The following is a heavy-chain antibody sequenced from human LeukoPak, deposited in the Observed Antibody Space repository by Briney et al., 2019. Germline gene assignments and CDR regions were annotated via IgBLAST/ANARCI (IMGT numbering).Heavy chain of an antibody. V-gene: IGHV3-33*07. Sequence: PGGSLRLSCAASAFTFSNYAMYWVRQAPGKGLEWVAIIWYDGSNIYYADSVKGRFTISRDNSKNTLYLQMNSLRAEDTAVYYCARGAYCSGGRCPGAFDIWGQGTMVTVS. CDR3: ARGAYCSGGRCPGAFDI. J-gene: IGHJ3*02. D-gene: IGHD2-15*01. CDR1: AFTFSNYA. CDR2: IWYDGSNI.